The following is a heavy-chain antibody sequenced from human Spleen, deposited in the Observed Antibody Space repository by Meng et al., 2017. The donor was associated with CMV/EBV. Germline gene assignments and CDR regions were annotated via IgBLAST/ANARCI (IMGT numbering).Heavy chain of an antibody. CDR1: GYTFTGYY. Sequence: ASVKVSCKASGYTFTGYYMHWVRQAPGQGLEWMGWINPNSGGTNYAQKFQGRVTMTRDTPISTAYMELSRLRSDDTAVYYCARGTGDSYYYYGMDVWGQGTTVTVSS. D-gene: IGHD7-27*01. CDR2: INPNSGGT. CDR3: ARGTGDSYYYYGMDV. J-gene: IGHJ6*02. V-gene: IGHV1-2*02.